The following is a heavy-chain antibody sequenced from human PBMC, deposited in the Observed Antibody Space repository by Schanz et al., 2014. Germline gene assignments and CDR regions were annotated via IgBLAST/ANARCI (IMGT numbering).Heavy chain of an antibody. CDR1: GGSISSYY. V-gene: IGHV4-4*07. CDR2: FYSSGST. J-gene: IGHJ6*02. Sequence: QVQLQESGPGLVKPSETLSLTCSVSGGSISSYYWSWIRQPAGKGLEWIGRFYSSGSTNYNPSLQSRVTMSIHTSKNQFSLKLSSVTAADTAVYYCAREKVDIVVIPGARRNYYYSGMDVWGQGTTVTVSS. CDR3: AREKVDIVVIPGARRNYYYSGMDV. D-gene: IGHD2-2*01.